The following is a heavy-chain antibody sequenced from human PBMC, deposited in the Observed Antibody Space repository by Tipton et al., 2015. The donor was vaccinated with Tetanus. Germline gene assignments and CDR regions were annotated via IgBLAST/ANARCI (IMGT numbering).Heavy chain of an antibody. CDR1: GESFSGYY. J-gene: IGHJ5*02. Sequence: TLSLTCAVYGESFSGYYWSWIRQPPGKGLEWIGEINHSGSTNYNPSLKSRVTISVDTSKNQFSLKLSSVTAADTAVYYCARKGKAGLMTTVTKREENWFDPWGQGTLVTVSS. D-gene: IGHD4-17*01. V-gene: IGHV4-34*01. CDR2: INHSGST. CDR3: ARKGKAGLMTTVTKREENWFDP.